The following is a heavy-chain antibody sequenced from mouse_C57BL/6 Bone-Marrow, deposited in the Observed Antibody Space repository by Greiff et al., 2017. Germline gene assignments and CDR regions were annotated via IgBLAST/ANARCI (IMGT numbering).Heavy chain of an antibody. CDR3: ARCPQNVNAMDY. J-gene: IGHJ4*01. CDR1: GYTFTSYW. CDR2: IDPSDSYT. Sequence: QVQLKQPGAELVRPGTSVKLSCKASGYTFTSYWMHWVKQRPGQGLEWIGVIDPSDSYTNYNQKFKGKATLTVDTSSSTAYMQLSSLTSEDAAVYYCARCPQNVNAMDYWGQGTSVTVSS. V-gene: IGHV1-59*01.